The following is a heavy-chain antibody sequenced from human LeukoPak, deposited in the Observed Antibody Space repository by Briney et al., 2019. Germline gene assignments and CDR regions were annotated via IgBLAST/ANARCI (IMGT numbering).Heavy chain of an antibody. D-gene: IGHD3-16*02. J-gene: IGHJ4*02. Sequence: ASVKVSWKASGYTFNNYDINWVRQAAVQGLEWMGWMNPSSGKRVYAQKFQGRVTMTTNSSINTAYLELPSLRSDDTAVYYCAKGLRSDFWGQGTRVTVSS. CDR3: AKGLRSDF. CDR2: MNPSSGKR. V-gene: IGHV1-8*01. CDR1: GYTFNNYD.